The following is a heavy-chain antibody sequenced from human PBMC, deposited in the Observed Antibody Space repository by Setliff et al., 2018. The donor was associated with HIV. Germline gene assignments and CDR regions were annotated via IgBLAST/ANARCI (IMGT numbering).Heavy chain of an antibody. J-gene: IGHJ6*03. V-gene: IGHV3-30*02. CDR1: GFTFVSYG. D-gene: IGHD4-17*01. Sequence: GGSLRLSCAASGFTFVSYGMHWVRQAPGKGLEWVAFIRYDGSNIDYADSVRGRFTISRDNSKNTLYLQMSSLRAEDTAVYYCVKARVDGDYYYYYYMDVWGKGTTVTVSS. CDR2: IRYDGSNI. CDR3: VKARVDGDYYYYYYMDV.